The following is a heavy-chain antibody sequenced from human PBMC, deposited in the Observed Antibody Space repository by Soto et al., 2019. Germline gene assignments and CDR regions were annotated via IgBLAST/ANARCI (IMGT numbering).Heavy chain of an antibody. D-gene: IGHD2-8*01. CDR1: GYSFTDYH. J-gene: IGHJ6*02. Sequence: ASVKVSCKASGYSFTDYHIHWVRQAPGQGLEWLGRINPKSGGTSTAQKFQGWVAMTTDTSISTASMGLTRLTSDDTAIYYCARGDSTDCSNGVCSFFYNHDMDVWGQGTTVTVSS. CDR2: INPKSGGT. CDR3: ARGDSTDCSNGVCSFFYNHDMDV. V-gene: IGHV1-2*04.